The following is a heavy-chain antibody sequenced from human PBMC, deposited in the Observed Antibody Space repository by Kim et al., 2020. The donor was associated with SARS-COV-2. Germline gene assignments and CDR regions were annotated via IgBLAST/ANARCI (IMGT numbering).Heavy chain of an antibody. D-gene: IGHD6-13*01. Sequence: SETLSLTCTVSGGSISSYYWSWIRQPPGKGLEWIGYIYYSGSTNYNPSLKSRVTISVDTSKNQFSLKLSSVTAADTAVYYCARDGKAAAGTRTYYYYYGMDVWGQGTTVTVSS. J-gene: IGHJ6*02. V-gene: IGHV4-59*01. CDR2: IYYSGST. CDR1: GGSISSYY. CDR3: ARDGKAAAGTRTYYYYYGMDV.